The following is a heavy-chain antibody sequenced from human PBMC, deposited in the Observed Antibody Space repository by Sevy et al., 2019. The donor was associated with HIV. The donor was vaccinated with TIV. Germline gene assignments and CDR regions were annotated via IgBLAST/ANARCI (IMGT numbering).Heavy chain of an antibody. Sequence: GGSLRLSCAASGFTVSSNYMSWVRQAPGKGLEWVSVIYSGGSTYYADSVKGRFTISRDNSKNTLYLQMNSLRAEDKAVYYCARGSGWYPYYFDYWGQGTLVTVSS. V-gene: IGHV3-53*01. J-gene: IGHJ4*02. CDR2: IYSGGST. CDR3: ARGSGWYPYYFDY. D-gene: IGHD6-19*01. CDR1: GFTVSSNY.